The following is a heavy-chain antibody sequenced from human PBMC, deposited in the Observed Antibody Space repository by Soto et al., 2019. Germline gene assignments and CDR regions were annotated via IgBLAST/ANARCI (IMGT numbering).Heavy chain of an antibody. CDR1: GGTFSRYA. D-gene: IGHD6-13*01. CDR2: IIPIFGTA. V-gene: IGHV1-69*13. Sequence: SVKVSCKASGGTFSRYAISWVRQAPGQGLEWMGGIIPIFGTANYAQKFQGRVTITADESTSTAYMELSSLRSEDTAVYYCARDPGIAAAYWFDPWGQGTLVTVSS. CDR3: ARDPGIAAAYWFDP. J-gene: IGHJ5*02.